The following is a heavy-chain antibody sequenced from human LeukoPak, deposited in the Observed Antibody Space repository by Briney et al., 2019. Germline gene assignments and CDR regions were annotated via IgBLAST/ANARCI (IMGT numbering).Heavy chain of an antibody. CDR3: ARDRVLRFLEWFPTGDYYYYYGMDV. V-gene: IGHV1-18*01. CDR1: GYTFTSYG. J-gene: IGHJ6*02. CDR2: ISAYNGNT. Sequence: ASVKVSCKASGYTFTSYGISWVRQAPGQGLEWMGWISAYNGNTNYAQKLQSRVTMTTDTSTSTAYMELRSLRSDDTAVYYCARDRVLRFLEWFPTGDYYYYYGMDVWGQGTTVTVSS. D-gene: IGHD3-3*01.